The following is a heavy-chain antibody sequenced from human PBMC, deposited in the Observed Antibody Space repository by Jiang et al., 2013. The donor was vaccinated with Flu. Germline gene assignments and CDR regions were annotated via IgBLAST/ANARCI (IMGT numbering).Heavy chain of an antibody. CDR3: ARLGNPAVAAPVY. J-gene: IGHJ4*02. CDR1: GDSMTSYF. D-gene: IGHD2-2*01. Sequence: LLKPSETLSLTCTVSGDSMTSYFWSWIRQPPGKGLEWIGYIYSSGSTNYHPSLKSRVTISIDTSNNQFSLNLNSLTAADTAVYYCARLGNPAVAAPVYWGQGTLVTVSS. CDR2: IYSSGST. V-gene: IGHV4-59*08.